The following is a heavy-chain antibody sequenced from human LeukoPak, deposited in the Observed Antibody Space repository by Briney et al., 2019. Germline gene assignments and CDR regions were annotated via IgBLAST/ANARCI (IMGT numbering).Heavy chain of an antibody. V-gene: IGHV3-23*01. J-gene: IGHJ6*03. CDR2: ISGSGGST. Sequence: QLGGPLRLSCAASGFTFSSYAMSWVRQAPGKGLEWVSAISGSGGSTYYADSVKGRFTISRDNAKNTLYLQVNSLTADDTAVYYCARVHLGYHYYMDVWGEGTAVTVSS. CDR1: GFTFSSYA. D-gene: IGHD7-27*01. CDR3: ARVHLGYHYYMDV.